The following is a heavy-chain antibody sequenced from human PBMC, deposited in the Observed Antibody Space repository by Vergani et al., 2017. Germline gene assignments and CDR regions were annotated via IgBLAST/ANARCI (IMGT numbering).Heavy chain of an antibody. J-gene: IGHJ5*02. V-gene: IGHV3-30-3*01. CDR2: ISYDGSNK. CDR1: GFTFSSYA. CDR3: AKDRLMLMTTVTRNWFDP. D-gene: IGHD4-11*01. Sequence: QVQLVESGGGVVQPGRSLRLSCAASGFTFSSYAMHWVRQAPGKGLEWVAVISYDGSNKYYADSVKGRFTISRDNSKNTLYLQMNSLRAEDTAVYYCAKDRLMLMTTVTRNWFDPWGQGTLVTVSS.